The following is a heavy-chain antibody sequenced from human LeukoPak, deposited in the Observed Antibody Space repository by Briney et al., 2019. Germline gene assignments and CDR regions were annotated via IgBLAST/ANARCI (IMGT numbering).Heavy chain of an antibody. D-gene: IGHD3-10*01. V-gene: IGHV4-31*03. Sequence: SETLSLTCTVSGGSISSGDYYWNWIRQHPEKSLGWIGYIFYSGSAYYNPSLKSRVTISVDTSKNQFSLKLSPVTAADTAVYYCARGSTLIRGFDYWGQGTLVTVSS. CDR3: ARGSTLIRGFDY. J-gene: IGHJ4*02. CDR1: GGSISSGDYY. CDR2: IFYSGSA.